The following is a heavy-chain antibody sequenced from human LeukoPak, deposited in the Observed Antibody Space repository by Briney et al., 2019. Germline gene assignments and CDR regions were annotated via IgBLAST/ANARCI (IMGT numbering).Heavy chain of an antibody. Sequence: GRSLRLSCAASGFTFSSYGMHWVRQAPGKGLEWVAVMWHDGGNKYYADSVKGRFTISRDNSKNTLYLQMNSLRAEDTAVYYCAKDRSGISDYWGQGTLVTVSS. J-gene: IGHJ4*02. CDR3: AKDRSGISDY. CDR1: GFTFSSYG. V-gene: IGHV3-33*06. CDR2: MWHDGGNK. D-gene: IGHD3-10*01.